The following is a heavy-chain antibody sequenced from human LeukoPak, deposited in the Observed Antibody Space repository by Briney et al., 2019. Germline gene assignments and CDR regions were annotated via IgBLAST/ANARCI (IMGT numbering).Heavy chain of an antibody. V-gene: IGHV1-2*02. D-gene: IGHD2-15*01. CDR1: EYTFTGYY. J-gene: IGHJ3*02. CDR2: INPNSGDT. CDR3: TRGDIVVVVAANGDAFDI. Sequence: GASVKVSCKASEYTFTGYYMHWVRKAPGQGLEWMGWINPNSGDTNYAQKFKGRVTMTRDTSISTTYMELSRLRSDDTAVYYCTRGDIVVVVAANGDAFDIWGQGTMVTVSS.